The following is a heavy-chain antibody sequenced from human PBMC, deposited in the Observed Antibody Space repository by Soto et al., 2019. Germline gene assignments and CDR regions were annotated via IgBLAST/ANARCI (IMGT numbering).Heavy chain of an antibody. D-gene: IGHD1-1*01. Sequence: EVQLLESGGGLIQPGGSLRLSCAASGFSFSTYAMGWVRQAPGKGLEWVSVIYSGGSTYYADSVKGRFTISRDNSKNTLYLQMNSLRAEDTAVYYCARVSGGWFDPWGQGTLVTVSS. V-gene: IGHV3-53*01. CDR1: GFSFSTYA. CDR2: IYSGGST. CDR3: ARVSGGWFDP. J-gene: IGHJ5*02.